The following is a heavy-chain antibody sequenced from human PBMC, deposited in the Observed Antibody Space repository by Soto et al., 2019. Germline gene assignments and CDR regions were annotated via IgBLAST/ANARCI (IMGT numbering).Heavy chain of an antibody. V-gene: IGHV3-30-3*01. CDR2: ISYDGSNK. CDR1: GFTFSSYA. Sequence: GGSLRLSCAASGFTFSSYAMHWVRQAPGKGLEWVAVISYDGSNKYYADSVKGRFTISRDNSKNTLYLQMNSLRAEDTAVYYCARDRVSTDFWSGSYGMDVWGQGTTVTVSS. D-gene: IGHD3-3*01. CDR3: ARDRVSTDFWSGSYGMDV. J-gene: IGHJ6*02.